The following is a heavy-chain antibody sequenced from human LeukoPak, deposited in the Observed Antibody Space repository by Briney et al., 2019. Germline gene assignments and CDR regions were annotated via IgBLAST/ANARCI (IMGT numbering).Heavy chain of an antibody. V-gene: IGHV3-21*01. D-gene: IGHD3-22*01. J-gene: IGHJ4*02. CDR1: GFTFSSYT. Sequence: GGSLRLSCAASGFTFSSYTMNWVRQAPGKGLEWVSSISSSSSYIYYADSVKGRFTISRDNAKNSLYLQMNSLRAEDTVVYYCVDDSSGYYAYWGQGTLVTVSS. CDR3: VDDSSGYYAY. CDR2: ISSSSSYI.